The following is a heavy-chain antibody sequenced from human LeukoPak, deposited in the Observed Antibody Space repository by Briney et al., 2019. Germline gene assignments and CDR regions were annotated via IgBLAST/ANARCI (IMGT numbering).Heavy chain of an antibody. CDR1: GGSISSYY. D-gene: IGHD6-13*01. CDR3: ARELVAAAGRVFDY. J-gene: IGHJ4*02. Sequence: SETLSLTCTVSGGSISSYYWSWIRQPPGKGLDWIGYIYYSGSTNYNPSLKSRVTISVDTSKNQFSLKLSSVTAADTAVYYCARELVAAAGRVFDYWGQGTLVTVSS. CDR2: IYYSGST. V-gene: IGHV4-59*01.